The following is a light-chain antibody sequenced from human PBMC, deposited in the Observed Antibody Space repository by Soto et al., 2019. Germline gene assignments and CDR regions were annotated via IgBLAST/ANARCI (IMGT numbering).Light chain of an antibody. CDR3: KQCAASPLT. CDR2: EAS. J-gene: IGKJ4*01. V-gene: IGKV3-20*01. CDR1: HSVGNNY. Sequence: ENVLTQSPGTLSASPGDRVTLSCRASHSVGNNYLAWFQKKPGQAPRLLIDEASSRATGIPDRFSGIGSVTYFTLTISRLEPEDFAVYYGKQCAASPLTFGGGTKVEIK.